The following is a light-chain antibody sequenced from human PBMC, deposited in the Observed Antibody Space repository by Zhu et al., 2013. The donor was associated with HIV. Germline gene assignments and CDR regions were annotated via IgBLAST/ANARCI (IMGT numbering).Light chain of an antibody. V-gene: IGKV1-5*03. J-gene: IGKJ5*01. CDR3: QQYAGYLIT. CDR2: KTS. CDR1: QSVSTW. Sequence: DIQVTQSPSSLSASVGDRVNITCLASQSVSTWLAWYQQKPGKAPKLLIYKTSTLESGVPSRFSGSGSGIEFTLTIGSLQPDDFATYYCQQYAGYLITFGQGTRLEIK.